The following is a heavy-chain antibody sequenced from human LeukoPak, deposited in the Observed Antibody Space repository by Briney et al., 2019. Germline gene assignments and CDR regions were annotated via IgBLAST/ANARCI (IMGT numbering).Heavy chain of an antibody. J-gene: IGHJ4*02. D-gene: IGHD1-7*01. Sequence: AGGSLRLSCAASGFSVRTNYMSWVRQAPGKGLEGVSVFYTGGSTYYADSVKGRYTISRDTSKNTVYLQVNSLRAEDTAIYYCVTDLTGTTAGLGYWGQGTLVTVSS. CDR3: VTDLTGTTAGLGY. CDR2: FYTGGST. CDR1: GFSVRTNY. V-gene: IGHV3-53*01.